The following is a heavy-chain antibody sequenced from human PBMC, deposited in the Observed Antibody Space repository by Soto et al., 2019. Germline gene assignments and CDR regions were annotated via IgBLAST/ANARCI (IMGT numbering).Heavy chain of an antibody. CDR2: ISYDGSNK. J-gene: IGHJ4*02. CDR1: GFTFSSYG. Sequence: QVQLVESGGGVVQPGRSLRLSCAASGFTFSSYGMHWVRQAPGKGLGWVAVISYDGSNKYYADSVKGRFTISRDNSKTTLYLQMNGRGAEDTAVNYWPKPMPPSYCVGAGPIRDYGGQGTQSPSPQ. D-gene: IGHD2-21*01. CDR3: PKPMPPSYCVGAGPIRDY. V-gene: IGHV3-30*18.